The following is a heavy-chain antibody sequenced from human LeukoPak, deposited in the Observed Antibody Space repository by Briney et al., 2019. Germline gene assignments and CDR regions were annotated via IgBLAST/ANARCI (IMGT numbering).Heavy chain of an antibody. V-gene: IGHV1-2*02. CDR3: ARERRSSSGYYYYYGMDV. D-gene: IGHD6-6*01. CDR2: INPNSGGT. Sequence: ASVKVSCKASGYTFTGYYMHWVRQAPGQGLEWMGWINPNSGGTNYAQKFQGRVTMTRDTSISTAYMELSRLRSDDTAVYYCARERRSSSGYYYYYGMDVWGQGTTVTVSS. CDR1: GYTFTGYY. J-gene: IGHJ6*02.